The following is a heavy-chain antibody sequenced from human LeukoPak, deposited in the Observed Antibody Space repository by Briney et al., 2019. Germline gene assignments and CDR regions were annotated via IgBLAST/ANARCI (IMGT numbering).Heavy chain of an antibody. J-gene: IGHJ4*02. D-gene: IGHD6-19*01. CDR1: GGSISSGSYY. CDR3: ARDNREVAVAAYFDY. Sequence: PSETLSLTCTVSGGSISSGSYYWSWIRQPAGKGLEWIGRIYTSGSTNYNPSLKSRVTISVDTSKNQFSLKLSSVTAADTAVYYCARDNREVAVAAYFDYWGQGTLVTVSS. CDR2: IYTSGST. V-gene: IGHV4-61*02.